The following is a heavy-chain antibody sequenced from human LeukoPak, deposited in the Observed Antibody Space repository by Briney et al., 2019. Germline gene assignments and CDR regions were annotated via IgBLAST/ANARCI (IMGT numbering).Heavy chain of an antibody. V-gene: IGHV3-13*01. J-gene: IGHJ4*02. D-gene: IGHD3-10*01. Sequence: GGSLRLSCAASGFDVKSHDIHWVRQPIGKGLEWVSSIESPRDIYYAGSVKGRFTISREDAENSVYLQMNNLRVEDTAVYYCARVRGDYYDSGNSYYFDYWGQGTLVTVSS. CDR3: ARVRGDYYDSGNSYYFDY. CDR1: GFDVKSHD. CDR2: IESPRDI.